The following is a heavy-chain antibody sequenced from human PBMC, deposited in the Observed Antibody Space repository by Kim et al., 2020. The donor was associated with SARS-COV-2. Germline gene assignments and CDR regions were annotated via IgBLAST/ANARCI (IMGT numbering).Heavy chain of an antibody. CDR1: GFTFSNSC. CDR3: TSVLGTSFAGCYYSRV. D-gene: IGHD1-26*01. Sequence: GGSLRLSCAASGFTFSNSCMNWVRQAPGKGLEWVGRIKSKTNGWTTGYAAPVKGRFTISRDDSKNTVYLQMNSLKTEDTAVYYCTSVLGTSFAGCYYSRVWGQGTTVTVSS. J-gene: IGHJ6*02. V-gene: IGHV3-15*01. CDR2: IKSKTNGWTT.